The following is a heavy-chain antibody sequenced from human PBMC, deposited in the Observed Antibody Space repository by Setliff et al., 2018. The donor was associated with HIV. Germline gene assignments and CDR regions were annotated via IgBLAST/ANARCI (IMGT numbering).Heavy chain of an antibody. CDR2: INSDGSST. J-gene: IGHJ6*04. D-gene: IGHD2-15*01. Sequence: GGSLRLSCAASGFTFSGYWMHWVRQAPGKGLVWVSRINSDGSSTSYADSVKGRFTISRDNSKNTLYLQMNSLSAEDTAVSYCAKTLPTLYPPHDYYFAMDVWGKGTMVTVSS. CDR1: GFTFSGYW. CDR3: AKTLPTLYPPHDYYFAMDV. V-gene: IGHV3-74*01.